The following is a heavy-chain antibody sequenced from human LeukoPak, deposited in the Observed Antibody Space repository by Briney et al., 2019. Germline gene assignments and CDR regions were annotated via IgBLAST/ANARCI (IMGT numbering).Heavy chain of an antibody. V-gene: IGHV3-48*01. CDR2: ISSSSSTI. D-gene: IGHD5-18*01. Sequence: GGSLRLSCAASGFTFSSYSMNWVRQAPGKGLEWVSYISSSSSTIYCADSVKGRFTISRDNAKNSLYLQMNSLRAEDTAVYYCARPGDSNNIRIQLWITKHAFDIWGQGTMVTVSS. J-gene: IGHJ3*02. CDR3: ARPGDSNNIRIQLWITKHAFDI. CDR1: GFTFSSYS.